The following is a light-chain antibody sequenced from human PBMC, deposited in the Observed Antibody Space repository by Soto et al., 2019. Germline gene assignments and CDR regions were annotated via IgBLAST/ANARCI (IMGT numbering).Light chain of an antibody. V-gene: IGKV3-15*01. CDR2: GAS. Sequence: EIVMTQSPATLSVSPGERATLSCRASQSVSSKFAWYRQKPGQAPRLLIYGASTRASGIPARFSGSGSGTDFTLTISRLEPEDFAVDDCQQYGSSPTFGQGTRLEIK. CDR3: QQYGSSPT. J-gene: IGKJ5*01. CDR1: QSVSSK.